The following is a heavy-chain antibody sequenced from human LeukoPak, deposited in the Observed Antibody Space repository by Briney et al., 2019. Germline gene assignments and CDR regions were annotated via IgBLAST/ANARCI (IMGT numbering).Heavy chain of an antibody. J-gene: IGHJ4*02. CDR1: GYTFTSYG. CDR3: ARDYYSTSNYYGSGSYGVDY. Sequence: ASVKVSCKASGYTFTSYGFSWVRQAPGQGLEWMGWISAYNGNTNYAQKLQGRVTMTTDTSTSTAYMELRNLRSDDTAVYYCARDYYSTSNYYGSGSYGVDYWGQGTLVTVSS. D-gene: IGHD3-10*01. CDR2: ISAYNGNT. V-gene: IGHV1-18*01.